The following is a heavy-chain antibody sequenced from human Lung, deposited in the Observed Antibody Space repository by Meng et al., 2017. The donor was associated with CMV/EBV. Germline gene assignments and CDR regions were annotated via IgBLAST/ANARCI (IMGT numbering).Heavy chain of an antibody. Sequence: ASVFTFIKYAMSWVRQAPGKGLQWVSVIYTDDVKTYYADSVKGRFTISRDHSKNTLYLQMNSLRAEDTAIYYCVKDDNDYMGEIGSWGQGTLVTVSS. J-gene: IGHJ5*02. CDR1: VFTFIKYA. CDR2: IYTDDVKT. V-gene: IGHV3-23*03. D-gene: IGHD3-16*01. CDR3: VKDDNDYMGEIGS.